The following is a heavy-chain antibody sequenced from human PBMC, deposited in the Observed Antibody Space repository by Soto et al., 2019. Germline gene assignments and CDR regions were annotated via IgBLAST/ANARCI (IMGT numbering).Heavy chain of an antibody. Sequence: GGSLRLSCAASGFSFSSYSMNWVRQAPGKGLEWVSYISSSSSTIYYADSVKGRFTISRDNAKNSLYLQMNSLRDEDTAVYYCARDGGYSGSYSHFDYWGQGTLVTVSS. D-gene: IGHD1-26*01. CDR1: GFSFSSYS. J-gene: IGHJ4*02. V-gene: IGHV3-48*02. CDR2: ISSSSSTI. CDR3: ARDGGYSGSYSHFDY.